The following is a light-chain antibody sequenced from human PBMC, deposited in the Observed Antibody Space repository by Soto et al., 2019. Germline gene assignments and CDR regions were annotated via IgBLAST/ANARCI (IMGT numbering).Light chain of an antibody. Sequence: ANRMTQSPSSLSASTGDRVTITCRASQGISSYLAWYQQKPGKAPKLLIYAASTLQSGVPSRFSGSGAGTEFTLTISSLQSEDCAVYYCHQYNNWRTFAQGTLIEI. J-gene: IGKJ5*01. CDR2: AAS. CDR3: HQYNNWRT. V-gene: IGKV1-8*01. CDR1: QGISSY.